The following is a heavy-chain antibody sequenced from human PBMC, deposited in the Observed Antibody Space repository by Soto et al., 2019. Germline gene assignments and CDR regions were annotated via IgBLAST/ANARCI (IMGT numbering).Heavy chain of an antibody. CDR1: GGSFSGYY. CDR3: ARGGYSGYAR. Sequence: QVQLQQWGAGLLKPSETLSLTCAVYGGSFSGYYWSWIRQPPGKGLEWIGEINHSGSTNYNPSLKSRVTISADRSKNQFSLKVSSVTAADTAVYYCARGGYSGYARWGQGTLVTVSS. J-gene: IGHJ4*02. CDR2: INHSGST. V-gene: IGHV4-34*01. D-gene: IGHD5-12*01.